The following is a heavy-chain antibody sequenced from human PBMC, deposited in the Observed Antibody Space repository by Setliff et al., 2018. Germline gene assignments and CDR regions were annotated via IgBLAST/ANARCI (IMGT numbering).Heavy chain of an antibody. D-gene: IGHD3-22*01. CDR2: ISGSGGNT. CDR1: GFTFSSYG. V-gene: IGHV3-23*01. J-gene: IGHJ4*02. Sequence: GGSLRLSCAASGFTFSSYGMAWVRHVPGKGLEWVSIISGSGGNTYYADSVKGRFTISRDNAKNSLYLQMNSLRAEDTAVYYCASVTYYYDSSGYYRDYWGQGTLVTVPQ. CDR3: ASVTYYYDSSGYYRDY.